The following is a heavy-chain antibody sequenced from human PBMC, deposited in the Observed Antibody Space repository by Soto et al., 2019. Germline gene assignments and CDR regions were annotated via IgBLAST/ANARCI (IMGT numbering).Heavy chain of an antibody. Sequence: EVQLVESGGGLVKPGGSLRLSCAASGFTFSNAWMSWVRQAPGKGLEWVGRIKSKTDGGTTDYAAPVKGRFTISRDDSKNTLYLQMNSLKTEDTAVYYCTTDQATRGALRRWKEDAFDIWGQGTMVTVSS. CDR1: GFTFSNAW. D-gene: IGHD1-1*01. V-gene: IGHV3-15*01. J-gene: IGHJ3*02. CDR3: TTDQATRGALRRWKEDAFDI. CDR2: IKSKTDGGTT.